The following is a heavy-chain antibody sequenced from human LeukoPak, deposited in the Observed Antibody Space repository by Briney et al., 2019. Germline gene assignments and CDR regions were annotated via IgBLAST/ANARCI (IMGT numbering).Heavy chain of an antibody. V-gene: IGHV1-2*02. CDR1: EYTFTDYY. Sequence: ASVKVSCKASEYTFTDYYIHWVRQAPGHGLEWIGWINPNSGGTNSAKKFQGRVTMTRDTSISTAYIEMSRLRSADTAVYYCARSPHILTGENFDYWGQGTLVTVSS. CDR3: ARSPHILTGENFDY. J-gene: IGHJ4*02. D-gene: IGHD3-9*01. CDR2: INPNSGGT.